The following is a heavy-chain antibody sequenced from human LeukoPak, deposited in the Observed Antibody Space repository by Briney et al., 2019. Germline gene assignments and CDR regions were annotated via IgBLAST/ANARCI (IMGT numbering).Heavy chain of an antibody. CDR3: ARFDFWSAYHGGFDY. CDR2: IKQDGSEK. J-gene: IGHJ4*02. CDR1: GFTFSSYW. Sequence: GGSLRLSCAAPGFTFSSYWMSWVRQAPGKGLEWVANIKQDGSEKYYVDSVKGRFTISRDNAKNSLYLQMNSLRAEDTAVYYCARFDFWSAYHGGFDYWGQGTLVTVSS. V-gene: IGHV3-7*01. D-gene: IGHD3-3*01.